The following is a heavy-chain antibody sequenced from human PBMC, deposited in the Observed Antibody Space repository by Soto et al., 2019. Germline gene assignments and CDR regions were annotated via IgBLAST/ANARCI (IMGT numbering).Heavy chain of an antibody. J-gene: IGHJ4*02. CDR3: ARDVIFGVVINGPDY. Sequence: QVQLVESGGGVVQPGRSLRLSCAASGFTFSSYGMHWVRQAPGKGLEWVAVIWYDGSNKYYADSVKDRFTISRDNSKNTLYLQMNSLRAEDTAVYYCARDVIFGVVINGPDYWGQGTLVTVSS. V-gene: IGHV3-33*01. D-gene: IGHD3-3*02. CDR2: IWYDGSNK. CDR1: GFTFSSYG.